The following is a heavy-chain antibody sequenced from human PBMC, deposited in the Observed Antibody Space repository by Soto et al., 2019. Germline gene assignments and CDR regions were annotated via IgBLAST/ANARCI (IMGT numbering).Heavy chain of an antibody. CDR3: ARWSGVTVPDY. Sequence: QVQLVQSGAEVKKPGASVKVSCKASGYTFTSYYMHWVRQAPGQGLERIGIINPSGGSTYYVQKFPGRVTMNRDTSTTTVYMELSSLTSEDTAVYYCARWSGVTVPDYWGQGTQVIVSS. V-gene: IGHV1-46*03. D-gene: IGHD2-21*02. CDR2: INPSGGST. CDR1: GYTFTSYY. J-gene: IGHJ4*02.